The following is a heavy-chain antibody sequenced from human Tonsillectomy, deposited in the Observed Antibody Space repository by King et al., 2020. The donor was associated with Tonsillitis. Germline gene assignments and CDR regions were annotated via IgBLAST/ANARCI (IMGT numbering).Heavy chain of an antibody. CDR1: GGSLSSGGYS. CDR2: ILHSGSS. J-gene: IGHJ6*02. Sequence: QLQESDSRLVKPSQTLSLTCAVSGGSLSSGGYSWSWIRQPPGKGLEWIGYILHSGSSYSNPSLKSRVTISVDRSKNQFSLKLSSVTAADTAVYYCARASDSAGNADYGFDVWGQGTTVTVSS. V-gene: IGHV4-30-2*01. D-gene: IGHD4-23*01. CDR3: ARASDSAGNADYGFDV.